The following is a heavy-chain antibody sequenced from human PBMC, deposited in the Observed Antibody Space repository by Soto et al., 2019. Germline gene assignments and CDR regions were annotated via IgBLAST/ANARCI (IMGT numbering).Heavy chain of an antibody. Sequence: ASVKVSCKASGGTFSSYAISWVRQAPGQGLEWMGGIIPIFGTANYAQKFQGRVTITADESTSTAYMELGSLRSEDTAVYYCARGSNFVDIVATITPAFYYYGMDVWGQGTTVTVSS. J-gene: IGHJ6*02. V-gene: IGHV1-69*13. CDR1: GGTFSSYA. D-gene: IGHD5-12*01. CDR3: ARGSNFVDIVATITPAFYYYGMDV. CDR2: IIPIFGTA.